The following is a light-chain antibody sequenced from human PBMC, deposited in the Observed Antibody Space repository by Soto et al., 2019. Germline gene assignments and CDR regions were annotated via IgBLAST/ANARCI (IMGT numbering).Light chain of an antibody. Sequence: EIVLTQSPGTLSLSPGERATLSCRASQSVSQNFLAWYQQKPGQAPRLLINGASSRATGIPARFSGSGSGTDFSLTIGRLESEDFAVYFCQQYSSSPPTFGGGTKVAIK. J-gene: IGKJ4*01. V-gene: IGKV3-20*01. CDR3: QQYSSSPPT. CDR1: QSVSQNF. CDR2: GAS.